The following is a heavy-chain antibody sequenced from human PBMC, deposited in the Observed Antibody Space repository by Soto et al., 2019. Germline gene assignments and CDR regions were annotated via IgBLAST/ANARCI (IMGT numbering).Heavy chain of an antibody. J-gene: IGHJ2*01. Sequence: QVQLVQSGAEVKKPGSSVKVSCKASGGTFSSYSINWVRQAPGLGLEWMGGIIPILGTANYAQKYQGRVTLTADESTSTADMELSSLRNEDTAVDYCTEPFQSWPGGWYYDPWGGGTLVTVSS. CDR1: GGTFSSYS. D-gene: IGHD3-16*01. V-gene: IGHV1-69*01. CDR2: IIPILGTA. CDR3: TEPFQSWPGGWYYDP.